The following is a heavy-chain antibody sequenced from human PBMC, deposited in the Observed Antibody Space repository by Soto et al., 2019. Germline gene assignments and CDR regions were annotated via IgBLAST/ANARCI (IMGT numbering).Heavy chain of an antibody. V-gene: IGHV1-3*01. J-gene: IGHJ4*02. CDR1: GYTFTSYA. CDR3: ARVGGYYVIDY. Sequence: QVQLVQSGAEVKKPGASVKVSCKASGYTFTSYAMHWVREAPGQRLEWMGWINAGNGNTKYSQKFQGRVTITRDTSASTAYMELSSLRSEDTAVYYCARVGGYYVIDYWGQGTLVTVSS. CDR2: INAGNGNT. D-gene: IGHD3-22*01.